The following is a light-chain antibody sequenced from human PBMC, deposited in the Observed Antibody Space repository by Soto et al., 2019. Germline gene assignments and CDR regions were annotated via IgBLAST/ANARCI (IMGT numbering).Light chain of an antibody. CDR2: GNT. Sequence: QSVLTQPPSVSGAPGQRVTISCTGSTSNIGAGYAVHWYQQLPGTAPKLLIYGNTNRPSGVPDRFSGSKSGTSASLAITGLQAEDEADYYCQSYDSSLIGSVFGTGTKVTVL. CDR3: QSYDSSLIGSV. V-gene: IGLV1-40*01. CDR1: TSNIGAGYA. J-gene: IGLJ1*01.